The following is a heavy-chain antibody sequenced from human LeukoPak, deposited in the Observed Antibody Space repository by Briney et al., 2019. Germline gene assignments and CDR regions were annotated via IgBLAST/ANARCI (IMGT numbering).Heavy chain of an antibody. Sequence: SETLSLTCTVSGGSISTYYWSWIRQPPGKGLEWIGYIYYSGNTFYKPSLKSRVTMSIDTSKKQFSLKLTSVTAADSAVYYCAGDTYGFDYWGQGTLVTVSS. CDR3: AGDTYGFDY. CDR1: GGSISTYY. D-gene: IGHD3-10*01. J-gene: IGHJ4*02. CDR2: IYYSGNT. V-gene: IGHV4-59*01.